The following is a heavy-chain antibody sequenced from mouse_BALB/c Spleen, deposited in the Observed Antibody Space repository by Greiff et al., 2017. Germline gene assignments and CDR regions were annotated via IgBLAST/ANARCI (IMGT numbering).Heavy chain of an antibody. V-gene: IGHV1-20*02. J-gene: IGHJ1*01. CDR1: GYSFTGYF. Sequence: VQLQQSDAELVKPGASVKISCKASGYSFTGYFMNWVMQSHGKSLEWIGRINPYNGDTFYNQKFKGKATLTVDKSSSTAHMELRSLASEDSAVYYCARWEDGHGYFDVWGAGTTVTVSS. D-gene: IGHD2-2*01. CDR3: ARWEDGHGYFDV. CDR2: INPYNGDT.